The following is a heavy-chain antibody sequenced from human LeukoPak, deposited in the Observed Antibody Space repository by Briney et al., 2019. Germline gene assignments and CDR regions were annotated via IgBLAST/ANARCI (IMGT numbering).Heavy chain of an antibody. J-gene: IGHJ6*03. D-gene: IGHD2-2*02. CDR2: FDPEDGET. CDR1: GYTLTELS. CDR3: ATDRICSSTSCYKGYYYYMDV. V-gene: IGHV1-24*01. Sequence: ASVKVSCKVSGYTLTELSMHWVRQAPGKGLEWMGGFDPEDGETIYAQKFQGRVTMTEDTSTDTAYMELSSLRSEDTAVYYCATDRICSSTSCYKGYYYYMDVWGKGTTVTVSS.